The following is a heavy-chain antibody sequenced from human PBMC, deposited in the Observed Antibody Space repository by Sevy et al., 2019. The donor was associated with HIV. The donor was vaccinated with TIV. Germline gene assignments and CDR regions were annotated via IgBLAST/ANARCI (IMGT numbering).Heavy chain of an antibody. D-gene: IGHD2-21*01. J-gene: IGHJ4*02. CDR2: FDRTDIT. CDR3: VRDERSIASHFDY. CDR1: GFTLSSYT. V-gene: IGHV3-48*02. Sequence: GGSLRLSCEASGFTLSSYTMNWVRQSPEKGLEWVATFDRTDITHYADSVKGRFIISRDTAKNSLFLQMNSLRDDDTAMYFCVRDERSIASHFDYWGRGTQVIVSS.